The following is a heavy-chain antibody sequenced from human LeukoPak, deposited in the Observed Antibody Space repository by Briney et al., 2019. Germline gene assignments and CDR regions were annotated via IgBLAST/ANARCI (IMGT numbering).Heavy chain of an antibody. CDR1: GGTFSSYA. J-gene: IGHJ4*02. CDR2: IIPIFGTA. D-gene: IGHD3-22*01. V-gene: IGHV1-69*05. CDR3: EAYFRXGXDSSGXSQKGXXYXDY. Sequence: VASVKVSCKASGGTFSSYAISWVRQAPGQGLEWMGRIIPIFGTANYAQKFQGRVTITTDESTSTAYMELSSLRSEDTAVYYCEAYFRXGXDSSGXSQKGXXYXDYXGQ.